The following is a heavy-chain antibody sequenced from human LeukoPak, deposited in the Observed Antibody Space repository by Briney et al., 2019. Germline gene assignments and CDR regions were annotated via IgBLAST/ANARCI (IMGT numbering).Heavy chain of an antibody. D-gene: IGHD6-13*01. CDR1: GYTFTSYY. Sequence: ASVKVSCMASGYTFTSYYLQWVRQAPGQGLEWMGIINPSGGSTTYAQKFQGRVTLTRDTSTTTVHMELSSLRSEDTAVYYCARTYSSSGCVDCWGQGTLVTVSS. CDR3: ARTYSSSGCVDC. J-gene: IGHJ4*02. V-gene: IGHV1-46*01. CDR2: INPSGGST.